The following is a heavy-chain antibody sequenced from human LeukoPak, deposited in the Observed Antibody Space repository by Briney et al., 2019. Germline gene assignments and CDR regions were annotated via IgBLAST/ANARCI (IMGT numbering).Heavy chain of an antibody. Sequence: SVKVSCKASGGTFSSYAISWVRQAPGQGLEWMGRIIPISGTANYAQKFQGRVTITTDESTSTAYMELSSLRSEDTAVYYCARAPGYCSGGSCLDYWGQGTLVTVSS. CDR2: IIPISGTA. V-gene: IGHV1-69*05. CDR1: GGTFSSYA. CDR3: ARAPGYCSGGSCLDY. D-gene: IGHD2-15*01. J-gene: IGHJ4*02.